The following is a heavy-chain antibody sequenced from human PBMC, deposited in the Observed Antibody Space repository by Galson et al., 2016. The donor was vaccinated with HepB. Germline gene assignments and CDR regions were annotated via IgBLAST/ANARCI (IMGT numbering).Heavy chain of an antibody. CDR3: ARRMATITSFDY. V-gene: IGHV3-74*01. J-gene: IGHJ4*02. Sequence: SLRLSCAAAGFTFSNYWMHCVRQVPGKGLVWVSRINSDGSSTSYADSVKGRFTISRDNAKNTLYLQMNSLRAEDTAVYYCARRMATITSFDYWGQGTLVTVSS. CDR1: GFTFSNYW. CDR2: INSDGSST. D-gene: IGHD5-24*01.